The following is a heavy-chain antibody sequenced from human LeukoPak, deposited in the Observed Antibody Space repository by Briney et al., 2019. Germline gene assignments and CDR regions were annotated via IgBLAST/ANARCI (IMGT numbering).Heavy chain of an antibody. D-gene: IGHD3-10*02. V-gene: IGHV3-7*01. CDR1: GFSFSTYS. Sequence: GESLRLSCAASGFSFSTYSMSWVRQAPGKGLEWVANINQDGTEKYYVDSVKGRFTVSRDYAKNSLYLQMNSLRVEDTAVYYCAELGITMIGGVWGKGTTVTISS. J-gene: IGHJ6*04. CDR2: INQDGTEK. CDR3: AELGITMIGGV.